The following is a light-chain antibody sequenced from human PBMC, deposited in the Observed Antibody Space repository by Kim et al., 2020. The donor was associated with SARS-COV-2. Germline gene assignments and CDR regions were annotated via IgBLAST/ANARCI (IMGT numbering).Light chain of an antibody. V-gene: IGKV3-20*01. Sequence: EIVVTQSPDTLSLSPGERATLSCRASQSVNSNYLAWYQHKPGQAPRLLIYGASNRAPGIPDRFSGSGFGTDFPSTTSSLEPEDFAVYYCQQYGGAPDTFGQGTKLEI. CDR3: QQYGGAPDT. CDR1: QSVNSNY. J-gene: IGKJ2*01. CDR2: GAS.